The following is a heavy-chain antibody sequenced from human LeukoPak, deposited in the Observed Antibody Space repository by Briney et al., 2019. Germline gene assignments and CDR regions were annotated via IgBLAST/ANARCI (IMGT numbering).Heavy chain of an antibody. CDR3: ARVPNYYDSSGPPFDY. V-gene: IGHV1-69*13. J-gene: IGHJ4*02. CDR2: IIPIFGTA. CDR1: GGTFSSYA. D-gene: IGHD3-22*01. Sequence: PVKVSCKASGGTFSSYAISWARQAPGQGLEWMGGIIPIFGTANYAQKFQGRVTITADESTSTAYMELSSLRSEDTAVYYCARVPNYYDSSGPPFDYWGQGTLVTVSS.